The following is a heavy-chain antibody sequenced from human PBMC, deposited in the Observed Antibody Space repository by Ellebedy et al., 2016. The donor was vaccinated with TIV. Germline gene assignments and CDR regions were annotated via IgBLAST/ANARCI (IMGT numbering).Heavy chain of an antibody. V-gene: IGHV3-23*01. Sequence: PGGSLRLSCAASGLTFSSHAMSWVRQAPGKGLEWVSVITGSGSYIYDADSVKGRFTISRDNSKNTVYLQMNSLRAEDTAVYYCAHIEGDYSDFCWGQGTLVTVSS. D-gene: IGHD4-11*01. CDR2: ITGSGSYI. CDR3: AHIEGDYSDFC. CDR1: GLTFSSHA. J-gene: IGHJ4*02.